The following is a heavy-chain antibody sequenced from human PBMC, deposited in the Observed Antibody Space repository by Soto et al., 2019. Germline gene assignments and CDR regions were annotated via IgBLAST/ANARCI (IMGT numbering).Heavy chain of an antibody. Sequence: PGGSLRLSCAASGFKFSNYAMSWVRQAPGKGLEWVSLISATGGGTYYADSVEGRFTISRDNSHNTLYLQVHSLTAEDTAVYYCAKDRRAGGNSAFYFDSWGQGA. V-gene: IGHV3-23*01. CDR2: ISATGGGT. J-gene: IGHJ5*01. CDR3: AKDRRAGGNSAFYFDS. D-gene: IGHD3-16*01. CDR1: GFKFSNYA.